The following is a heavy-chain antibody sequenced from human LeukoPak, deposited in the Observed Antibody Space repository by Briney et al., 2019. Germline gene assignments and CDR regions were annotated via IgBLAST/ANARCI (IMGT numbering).Heavy chain of an antibody. Sequence: SETLSLTCRGSGGPMYSYHWSWIRQTAGKGLEWIGRFYVGGGPNYNPSLQSRVTMSVDTSKNQFVLKLSAVTAADTAVYYCARMRPYDSTGYSPGHYMDVWGKGTTVTVYS. CDR2: FYVGGGP. CDR3: ARMRPYDSTGYSPGHYMDV. CDR1: GGPMYSYH. D-gene: IGHD3-22*01. V-gene: IGHV4-4*07. J-gene: IGHJ6*03.